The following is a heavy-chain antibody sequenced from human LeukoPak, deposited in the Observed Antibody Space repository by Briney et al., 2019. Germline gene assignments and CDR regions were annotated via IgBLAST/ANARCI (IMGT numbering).Heavy chain of an antibody. CDR3: ARDGSSSGWFDP. J-gene: IGHJ5*02. D-gene: IGHD6-6*01. CDR1: GGTFSSYA. CDR2: IIPVFGTA. Sequence: ASVKVSCKASGGTFSSYAITWVRQAPGQGLEWMGGIIPVFGTANYALRFQGRVTMTRDMSTSTVYMELSSLRSEDTAVYHCARDGSSSGWFDPWGQGTLVTVSS. V-gene: IGHV1-69*05.